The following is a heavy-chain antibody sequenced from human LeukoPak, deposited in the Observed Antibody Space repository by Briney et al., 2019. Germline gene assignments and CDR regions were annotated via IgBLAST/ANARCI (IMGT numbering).Heavy chain of an antibody. V-gene: IGHV4-4*07. CDR3: ARDQYYYDSSGYYRFDY. CDR2: IHTSGST. CDR1: GGAITSYY. Sequence: SETLSLTCTVSGGAITSYYWSWIRQPAGKGLEWIGRIHTSGSTNYNPSLKSRVTMSVDTSKNQFSLRLNSVTAADTAVYYCARDQYYYDSSGYYRFDYWGQGTLVTVSS. J-gene: IGHJ4*02. D-gene: IGHD3-22*01.